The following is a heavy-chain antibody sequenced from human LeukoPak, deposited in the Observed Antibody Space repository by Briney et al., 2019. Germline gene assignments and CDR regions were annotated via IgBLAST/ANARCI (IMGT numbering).Heavy chain of an antibody. J-gene: IGHJ4*02. Sequence: PGGSLRLSCAASGFTVSSNYMNWVRQAPGKGLEWVSYISSSSSTIYYADSVKGRFTISRDNAKNSLYLQMNSLRAEDTAVYYCAREQLDGVDYWGQGTLVTVSS. CDR3: AREQLDGVDY. CDR1: GFTVSSNY. V-gene: IGHV3-48*04. CDR2: ISSSSSTI. D-gene: IGHD1-1*01.